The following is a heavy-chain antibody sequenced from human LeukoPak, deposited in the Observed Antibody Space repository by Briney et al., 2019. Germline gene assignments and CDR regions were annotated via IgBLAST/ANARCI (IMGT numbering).Heavy chain of an antibody. CDR2: INPSGGST. CDR3: ARSPDYYDSSGYYPYYYMDV. Sequence: EASVKVSCKASGYTFTSYYMHWVRQAPGQGLEWMGIINPSGGSTSYAQKFQGRVTMTRDTSTSTVYMELSSLRSEDTAVYYCARSPDYYDSSGYYPYYYMDVWGKGTTVTISS. V-gene: IGHV1-46*01. J-gene: IGHJ6*03. CDR1: GYTFTSYY. D-gene: IGHD3-22*01.